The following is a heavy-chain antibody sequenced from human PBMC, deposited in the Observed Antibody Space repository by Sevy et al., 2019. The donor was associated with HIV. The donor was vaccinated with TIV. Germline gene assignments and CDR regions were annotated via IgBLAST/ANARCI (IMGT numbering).Heavy chain of an antibody. V-gene: IGHV3-48*02. J-gene: IGHJ4*02. CDR1: GMTFSTYN. CDR3: ARDQLREFDY. Sequence: GGSLRLSCAVSGMTFSTYNMNWVRQAPGKGLEWISYISTDSTTKYYADSVKGRFTISRDNAKNSLYLQMNSLRDEDTAVYYCARDQLREFDYWGQGTLVTVSS. D-gene: IGHD3-10*01. CDR2: ISTDSTTK.